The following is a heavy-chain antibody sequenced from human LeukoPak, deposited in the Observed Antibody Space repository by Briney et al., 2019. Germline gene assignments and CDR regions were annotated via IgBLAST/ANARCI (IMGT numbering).Heavy chain of an antibody. Sequence: ASVKVSCKASGYTFTGYYLHWVRQAPGQGLEWMGWINPNSGGTNYAQKFQGRVTMTRDTSINTAYMELYSLTSDDTAVYYCANVYSNYWEWEYWGQGTLVTVSS. V-gene: IGHV1-2*02. D-gene: IGHD1-26*01. CDR2: INPNSGGT. CDR1: GYTFTGYY. CDR3: ANVYSNYWEWEY. J-gene: IGHJ4*02.